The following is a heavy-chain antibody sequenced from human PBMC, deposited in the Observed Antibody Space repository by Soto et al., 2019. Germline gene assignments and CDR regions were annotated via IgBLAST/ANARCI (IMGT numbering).Heavy chain of an antibody. CDR2: VKQDGSEQ. J-gene: IGHJ4*01. CDR1: GFTLSTYW. V-gene: IGHV3-7*05. CDR3: ARASMAHFDY. D-gene: IGHD3-10*01. Sequence: GGSLRLSCATSGFTLSTYWMHWVRLAPGKGLEWVASVKQDGSEQGYADSVKGRFTIPRDNAKNSVFLQMNSLRAEDTAVYYCARASMAHFDYWGHGTLVTVSS.